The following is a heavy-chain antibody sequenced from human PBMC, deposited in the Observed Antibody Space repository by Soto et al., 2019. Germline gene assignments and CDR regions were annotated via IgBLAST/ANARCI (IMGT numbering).Heavy chain of an antibody. CDR3: AESGSYNIHGLGV. J-gene: IGHJ6*02. CDR1: GGSISSSSYY. CDR2: IYYSGST. D-gene: IGHD3-10*01. V-gene: IGHV4-39*01. Sequence: SETLSLTCTVSGGSISSSSYYWGWIRQPPGKGLEWIGSIYYSGSTYYNPSLKSRVTISVDTSKNQFSLKLNSVIAADTAVYFCAESGSYNIHGLGVWGQGTTVTVSS.